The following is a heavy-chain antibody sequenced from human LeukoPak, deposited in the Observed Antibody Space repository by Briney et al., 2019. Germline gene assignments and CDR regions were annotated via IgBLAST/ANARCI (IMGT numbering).Heavy chain of an antibody. CDR1: GYSITSGYY. CDR3: ARLYLRDHCSSTSCYGLYFDY. D-gene: IGHD2-2*01. J-gene: IGHJ4*02. Sequence: SETLSLTCAVSGYSITSGYYWGWIRQPPGKGLEWIGSIYHSGSTYYNPSLKTRVTISVATSKNQFSLTLSSVTAADTAVYYCARLYLRDHCSSTSCYGLYFDYWGQGTLVTVSS. V-gene: IGHV4-38-2*01. CDR2: IYHSGST.